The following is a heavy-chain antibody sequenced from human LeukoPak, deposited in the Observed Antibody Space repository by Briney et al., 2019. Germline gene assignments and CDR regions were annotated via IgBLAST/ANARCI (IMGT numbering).Heavy chain of an antibody. V-gene: IGHV4-4*07. D-gene: IGHD3-22*01. Sequence: NPSETLSLTCTVSGGSISSYYWTWIRQPAGKGLEWTGRIYNTGSTTYNPSLKSRVTMSIGMSKKQVSLNLSFVTGADTAVYYCARHGRVAYYYDSSGYINWFDPWGQGTLVTVSS. J-gene: IGHJ5*02. CDR2: IYNTGST. CDR3: ARHGRVAYYYDSSGYINWFDP. CDR1: GGSISSYY.